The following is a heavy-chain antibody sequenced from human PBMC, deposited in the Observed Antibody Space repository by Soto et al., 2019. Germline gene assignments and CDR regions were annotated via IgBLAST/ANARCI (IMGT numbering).Heavy chain of an antibody. V-gene: IGHV2-5*02. D-gene: IGHD3-22*01. CDR3: APTYYYDGGAYYPKFDY. CDR1: GISLSTSGVG. CDR2: IYWDGDK. Sequence: QITLKESGPPLVKPTQTLTLTCTFSGISLSTSGVGVAWIRQSPGKALEWLALIYWDGDKRYSPSLKTRLTITKDTSKNQVVLKMTNMDPVDTATYYCAPTYYYDGGAYYPKFDYWGQGTLVTVSS. J-gene: IGHJ4*02.